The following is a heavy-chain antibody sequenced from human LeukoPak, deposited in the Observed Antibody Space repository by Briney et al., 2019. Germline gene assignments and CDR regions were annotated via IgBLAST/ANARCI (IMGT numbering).Heavy chain of an antibody. D-gene: IGHD1-1*01. V-gene: IGHV1-18*01. CDR1: GGTFSSYA. J-gene: IGHJ6*02. CDR2: ISAYNGNT. Sequence: ASVKVSCKASGGTFSSYAISWVRQAPGQGLEWMGWISAYNGNTNYAQKLQGRVTMTTDTSTSTAYMELRSLRSDDTAVYYCATSSLEPNYYYYGMDVWGQGTTVTVSS. CDR3: ATSSLEPNYYYYGMDV.